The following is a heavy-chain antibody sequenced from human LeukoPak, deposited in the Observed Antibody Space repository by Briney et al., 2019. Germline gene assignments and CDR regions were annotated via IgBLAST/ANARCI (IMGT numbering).Heavy chain of an antibody. J-gene: IGHJ4*02. CDR3: AIVGDYVWGSYSF. D-gene: IGHD3-16*01. V-gene: IGHV1-69*05. Sequence: ASVKVSCKASGGTFSSYAISWVRQAPGQGLEWMGGIIPIFGTANYAQKFQGRVTITTDESTSTAYMELSSLRSEDTAVYYCAIVGDYVWGSYSFWGEGAQVTVSS. CDR1: GGTFSSYA. CDR2: IIPIFGTA.